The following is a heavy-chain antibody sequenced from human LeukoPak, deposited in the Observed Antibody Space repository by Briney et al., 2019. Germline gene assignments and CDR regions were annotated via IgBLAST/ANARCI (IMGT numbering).Heavy chain of an antibody. J-gene: IGHJ5*02. CDR3: ARESGTGSGWYRSGWFDP. V-gene: IGHV4-59*01. CDR2: IYYSGST. Sequence: SETLSLTCTVSGGSISSYYWSWIRQPAGKGLEWIGYIYYSGSTNYNPSLKSRVTISVDTSKNQFSLKLSSVTAVDTAVYYCARESGTGSGWYRSGWFDPWGQGTLVTVSS. CDR1: GGSISSYY. D-gene: IGHD6-19*01.